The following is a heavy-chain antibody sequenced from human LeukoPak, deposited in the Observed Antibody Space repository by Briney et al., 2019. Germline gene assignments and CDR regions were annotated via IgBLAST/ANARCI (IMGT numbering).Heavy chain of an antibody. V-gene: IGHV1-2*02. CDR1: GYRFTGYY. D-gene: IGHD3-16*01. CDR3: AKGGDYEDYYYMDV. J-gene: IGHJ6*03. Sequence: ASVTDSCKASGYRFTGYYMHWVRQAPGQGLEWMAWINPKSGDTFFAPKFQGRVTITRDTSISTASMNLSRLTSDYWAMYYCAKGGDYEDYYYMDVWGKGTTVTVSS. CDR2: INPKSGDT.